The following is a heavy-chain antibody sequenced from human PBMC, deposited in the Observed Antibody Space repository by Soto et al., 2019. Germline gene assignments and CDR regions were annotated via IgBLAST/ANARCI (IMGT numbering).Heavy chain of an antibody. CDR1: GFTFSSYA. D-gene: IGHD5-18*01. CDR3: ADNKGDVDTAMVGYYYGMDV. CDR2: ISYDGSNK. J-gene: IGHJ6*02. V-gene: IGHV3-30-3*01. Sequence: EGSLRLSCAASGFTFSSYAIHWVREAPGKGLEWVAVISYDGSNKYYADSVKGRFTISRDNSKNTLYLQMNSLRAEDTAVYYCADNKGDVDTAMVGYYYGMDVWGQGTTVTVSS.